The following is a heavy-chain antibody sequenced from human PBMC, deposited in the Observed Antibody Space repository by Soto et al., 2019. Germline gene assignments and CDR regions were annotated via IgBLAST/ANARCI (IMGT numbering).Heavy chain of an antibody. CDR3: ATLMSTPYYYYYYGMDV. V-gene: IGHV1-24*01. Sequence: ASVKVSCKVSGYTLTELSMHWVRQAPGKGLEWMGGFDPEDGETIYAQKFQGRVTVTEDTSTDTAYMELSSLRSEDTAVYYCATLMSTPYYYYYYGMDVWGQGTTVTVSS. CDR1: GYTLTELS. J-gene: IGHJ6*02. CDR2: FDPEDGET. D-gene: IGHD1-1*01.